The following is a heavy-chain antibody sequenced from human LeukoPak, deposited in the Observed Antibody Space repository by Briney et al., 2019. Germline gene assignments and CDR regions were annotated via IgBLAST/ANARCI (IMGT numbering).Heavy chain of an antibody. J-gene: IGHJ4*02. CDR1: GFTFSSYR. D-gene: IGHD3-22*01. CDR2: IKQDGSEK. V-gene: IGHV3-7*01. Sequence: GGSLRLSCAASGFTFSSYRMSWVRQAPGKGLEWVANIKQDGSEKYYVDSVKGRLTISRDNAKNSLYLQMNSLRAEDTAVYYCARDLEGYDSSGYFDYWGQGTLVTVSS. CDR3: ARDLEGYDSSGYFDY.